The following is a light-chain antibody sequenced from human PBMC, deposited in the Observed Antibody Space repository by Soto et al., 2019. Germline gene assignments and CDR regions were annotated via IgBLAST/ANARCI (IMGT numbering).Light chain of an antibody. V-gene: IGKV1-39*01. CDR1: QGVSTY. J-gene: IGKJ2*01. CDR3: QQSYRTPHT. CDR2: AAS. Sequence: DIQMTQSPSSLSASVGDRVTITCRASQGVSTYLLWYQQTQGKAPKLLTYAASSLRSGVPSRFSGIGSGTNCTLTISNMQPEDIATYHCQQSYRTPHTFGHRTRLETK.